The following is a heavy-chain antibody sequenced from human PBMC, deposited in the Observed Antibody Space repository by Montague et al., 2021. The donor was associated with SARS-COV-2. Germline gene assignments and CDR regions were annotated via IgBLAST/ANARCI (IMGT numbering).Heavy chain of an antibody. CDR2: INHSGST. D-gene: IGHD6-13*01. CDR3: ASWSIAAAAGFDY. J-gene: IGHJ4*02. Sequence: SETLSLTCAVYGGSFSGYYWSWIRQPPGKGLEWIGEINHSGSTNYNPSLKSRVTISVDTSENQFSLKLSSVTAADTAVYYCASWSIAAAAGFDYWGQGTLVTVSS. CDR1: GGSFSGYY. V-gene: IGHV4-34*01.